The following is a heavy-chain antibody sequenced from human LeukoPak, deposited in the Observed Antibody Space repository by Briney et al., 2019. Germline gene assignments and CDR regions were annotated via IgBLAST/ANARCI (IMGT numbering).Heavy chain of an antibody. Sequence: DSVRGRFTISRDNSKNTLYLQMNSLRAEDTAVYYCAKDRAVAGILYYFDYWGQGTLVTVSS. V-gene: IGHV3-23*01. J-gene: IGHJ4*02. D-gene: IGHD6-19*01. CDR3: AKDRAVAGILYYFDY.